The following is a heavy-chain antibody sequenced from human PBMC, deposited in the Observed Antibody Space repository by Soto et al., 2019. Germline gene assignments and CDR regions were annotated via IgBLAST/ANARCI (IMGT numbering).Heavy chain of an antibody. V-gene: IGHV3-74*01. J-gene: IGHJ4*02. CDR2: INSDGSST. Sequence: GGSLRLSCAASGFTFSSYWMHWVRQAPGKGLVWVSRINSDGSSTSYADSVKGRFTISRDNAKNTLYLQMNSLRAEDTAVYYCASGDCSSTSCLNAGFDYWGQGTLVTVSS. CDR3: ASGDCSSTSCLNAGFDY. CDR1: GFTFSSYW. D-gene: IGHD2-2*03.